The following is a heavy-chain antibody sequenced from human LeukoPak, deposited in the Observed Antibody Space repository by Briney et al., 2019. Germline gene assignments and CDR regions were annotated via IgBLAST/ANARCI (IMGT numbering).Heavy chain of an antibody. Sequence: GSLRLSCAASGFTFSSYAMHWVRQAPGKGLEWVAVISYDGSNKYYADSVKGRFTISRDNSKNTLYLQMNSLRAEDTAVYYCARDQASNPSHYWGQGTLVTVSS. CDR1: GFTFSSYA. V-gene: IGHV3-30-3*01. J-gene: IGHJ4*02. CDR3: ARDQASNPSHY. D-gene: IGHD4-11*01. CDR2: ISYDGSNK.